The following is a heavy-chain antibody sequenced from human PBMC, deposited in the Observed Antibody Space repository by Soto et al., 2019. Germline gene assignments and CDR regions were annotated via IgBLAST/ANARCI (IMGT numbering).Heavy chain of an antibody. J-gene: IGHJ4*02. CDR1: GYTFTSYY. Sequence: QVQLVQSGAEVKKPGASVKVSCKASGYTFTSYYMHWVRQAPGQGLQWMGLINPSGGDTYVAQMFQARVTLTRDTSTSTVYMELRSLRSEDTAVYYCARSADSGSGSYSDYWGQGTLVTVSS. V-gene: IGHV1-46*01. CDR3: ARSADSGSGSYSDY. CDR2: INPSGGDT. D-gene: IGHD3-10*01.